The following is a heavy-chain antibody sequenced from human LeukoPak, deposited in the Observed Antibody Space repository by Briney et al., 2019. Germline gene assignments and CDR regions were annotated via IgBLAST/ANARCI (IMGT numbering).Heavy chain of an antibody. V-gene: IGHV4-59*01. CDR3: ARGPITFIRGGHFDY. J-gene: IGHJ4*02. CDR2: IFDSGST. Sequence: PSETLSLTCTVSDGSITGYYWSWIRQSPGKGLEWIGYIFDSGSTNYNPSLQSRVTISVDTSKNYFSLKLRSVTAADTAVYYCARGPITFIRGGHFDYWGRGALVTVSS. D-gene: IGHD3-10*01. CDR1: DGSITGYY.